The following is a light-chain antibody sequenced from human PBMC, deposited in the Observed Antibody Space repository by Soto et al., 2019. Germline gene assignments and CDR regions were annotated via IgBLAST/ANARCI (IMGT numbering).Light chain of an antibody. Sequence: DIQMTQSPSTLSASVGDRVTITCRASQSISSWLAWYQQRPGKAPKLLIYAASNLQSGVPSRFSGSGSGTDFALTISSLQPEDFATYYCQQGYSTPITFGQGTRLEIK. CDR2: AAS. CDR1: QSISSW. J-gene: IGKJ5*01. V-gene: IGKV1-39*01. CDR3: QQGYSTPIT.